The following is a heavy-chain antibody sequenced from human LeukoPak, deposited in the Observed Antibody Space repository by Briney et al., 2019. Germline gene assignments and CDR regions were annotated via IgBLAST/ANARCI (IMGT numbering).Heavy chain of an antibody. D-gene: IGHD1-7*01. CDR2: ISSSGDTT. CDR1: GFTFSSYA. J-gene: IGHJ4*02. CDR3: AKGFNWNYPHYFDY. Sequence: GGSLRLSCAASGFTFSSYAMNWVRQAPGKGLEWVSTISSSGDTTYYADSVMGRFTISRESSKNTLHLQMNSLRADDTAVYYCAKGFNWNYPHYFDYWGQGTLVTVSS. V-gene: IGHV3-23*01.